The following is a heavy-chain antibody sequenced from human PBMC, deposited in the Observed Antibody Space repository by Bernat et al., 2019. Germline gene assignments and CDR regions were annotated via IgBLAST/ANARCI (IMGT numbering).Heavy chain of an antibody. V-gene: IGHV3-33*01. D-gene: IGHD2-2*01. CDR2: IWYDGSNK. J-gene: IGHJ6*02. CDR3: AREETDLDCSSTSCRMRYGMNG. Sequence: QVQLVESGGGVVQPGRSLRLSCAASGFTFSSYGMHWVRQAPGKGLEWVAVIWYDGSNKYYADSVKGRFTISRDNSKNTLYLQMNSLRAEDTAVYYCAREETDLDCSSTSCRMRYGMNGWGQGTTVTGSS. CDR1: GFTFSSYG.